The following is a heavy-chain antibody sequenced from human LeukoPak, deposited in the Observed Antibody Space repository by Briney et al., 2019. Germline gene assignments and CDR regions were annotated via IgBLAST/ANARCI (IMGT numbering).Heavy chain of an antibody. V-gene: IGHV3-21*01. CDR3: ARFLTVAVVPQRVDC. Sequence: GGSLRLSCTASGFTFSNAWMSWVRQAPGKGLEWVSSISSGSGHIYYADSMKGRFTISRDNAKSSLYLQMNSLRAEDTAVYYCARFLTVAVVPQRVDCWGQGTLVTVSS. D-gene: IGHD6-19*01. CDR1: GFTFSNAW. J-gene: IGHJ4*02. CDR2: ISSGSGHI.